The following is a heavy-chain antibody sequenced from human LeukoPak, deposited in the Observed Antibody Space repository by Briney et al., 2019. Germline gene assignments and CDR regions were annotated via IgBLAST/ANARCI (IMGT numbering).Heavy chain of an antibody. CDR3: ARRLRGGRRYHYYYMDV. CDR2: IYYSGAT. Sequence: PSETLSLTCTVSGGSISSGSYYWSWIRQPAGKGLEWIGSIYYSGATYYSGSLKSRATIFVDTIKNQFSLELSSVTAADTAFYYCARRLRGGRRYHYYYMDVWGKGTTVTISS. V-gene: IGHV4-39*01. J-gene: IGHJ6*03. CDR1: GGSISSGSYY. D-gene: IGHD2-15*01.